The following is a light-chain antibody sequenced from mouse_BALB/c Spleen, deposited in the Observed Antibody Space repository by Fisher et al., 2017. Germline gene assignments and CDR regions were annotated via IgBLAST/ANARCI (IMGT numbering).Light chain of an antibody. CDR2: DTS. J-gene: IGKJ5*01. CDR1: SSISSNY. Sequence: DIVMTQTPTTMAASPGEKITITCSASSSISSNYLHWYQQKPGFSPKLLIYDTSNLASGVPVRFSGSGSGTSYSLTISSMEAEDAATYYCHQYHRSPPTFGAGTKLELK. CDR3: HQYHRSPPT. V-gene: IGKV4-91*01.